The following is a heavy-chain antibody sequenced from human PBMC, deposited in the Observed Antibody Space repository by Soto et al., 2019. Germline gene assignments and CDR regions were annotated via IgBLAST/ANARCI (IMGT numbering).Heavy chain of an antibody. V-gene: IGHV4-31*03. Sequence: QVQLQESGPGLVKPSQTLSLTCTVSGGSISSGGYYWSWIRQHPGKGLEWIGYIYYSGSTYYNPSLKIRVTISVDTAKNQCAMKLSSVTAADTAVYYCARGVLAYYDSSGYYDYWGQGTLVTVFS. J-gene: IGHJ4*02. CDR1: GGSISSGGYY. CDR3: ARGVLAYYDSSGYYDY. D-gene: IGHD3-22*01. CDR2: IYYSGST.